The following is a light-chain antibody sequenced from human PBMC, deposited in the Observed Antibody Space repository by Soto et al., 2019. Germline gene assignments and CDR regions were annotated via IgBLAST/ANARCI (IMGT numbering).Light chain of an antibody. CDR3: LLYYGGALV. J-gene: IGLJ2*01. Sequence: QTVVTQEPSLTVSPGGTVTLTCASSTGAVTSGHYPNWFQQKPGQAPRALIYSTRNEHSWTPARFSGSLLGGKAALTLSGVQPEDEAEYYCLLYYGGALVFGGGTKLTVL. CDR2: STR. CDR1: TGAVTSGHY. V-gene: IGLV7-43*01.